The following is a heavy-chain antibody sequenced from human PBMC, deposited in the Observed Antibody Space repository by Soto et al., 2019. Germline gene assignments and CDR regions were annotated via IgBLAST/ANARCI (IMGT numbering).Heavy chain of an antibody. V-gene: IGHV4-61*08. CDR1: GGSFKGGGYS. D-gene: IGHD3-3*01. Sequence: SETLSLTCTVPGGSFKGGGYSCSWIRQPPGKGLEWIGYVYHTGRTSYNPSLKSRVSISMDTSKNQFSLNLDSVTAADTAVYFCARDFAYFDSWGQGTLVTVSS. J-gene: IGHJ4*02. CDR3: ARDFAYFDS. CDR2: VYHTGRT.